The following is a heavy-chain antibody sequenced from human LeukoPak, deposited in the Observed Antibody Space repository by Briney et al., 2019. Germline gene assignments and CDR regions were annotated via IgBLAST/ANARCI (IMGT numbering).Heavy chain of an antibody. CDR2: INSDGSAT. CDR3: AKVKGRRSSGYYPSFDY. D-gene: IGHD3-22*01. CDR1: EFTFSMNW. V-gene: IGHV3-74*01. Sequence: PGGSLRLSCAASEFTFSMNWMNWVRQAPGKGLVWVSRINSDGSATSYSDSVKGRFTISRDNSKNTLYLQMNSLRAEDTAVYYCAKVKGRRSSGYYPSFDYWGQGTLVTVSS. J-gene: IGHJ4*02.